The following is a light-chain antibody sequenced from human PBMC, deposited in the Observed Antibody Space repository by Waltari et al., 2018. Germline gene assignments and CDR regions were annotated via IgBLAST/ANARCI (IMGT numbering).Light chain of an antibody. CDR3: QQSYSIPWT. CDR2: RAS. J-gene: IGKJ1*01. Sequence: DIQMTQSPSSLSTSVGPRVTVTCRASQSISRYLNWYQQKPGKAPNLLIYRASSLHSGVPSRFNGSGSGTDFTLTISSLKPEDFATYYCQQSYSIPWTFGQGTMVETK. V-gene: IGKV1-39*01. CDR1: QSISRY.